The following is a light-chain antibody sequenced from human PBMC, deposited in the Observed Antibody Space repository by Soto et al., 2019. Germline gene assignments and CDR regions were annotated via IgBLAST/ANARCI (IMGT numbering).Light chain of an antibody. J-gene: IGKJ1*01. CDR2: DSS. CDR1: QSVSSS. Sequence: VMTQSPATLSVSPGDSATLSCRGSQSVSSSVAWYQQKPGKAPRLLIYDSSYRATGVPARFSGSGSGTEFSLAISSLQSEDFAVYYCQQYYNWPPTWTFGQGTKVDIK. V-gene: IGKV3-15*01. CDR3: QQYYNWPPTWT.